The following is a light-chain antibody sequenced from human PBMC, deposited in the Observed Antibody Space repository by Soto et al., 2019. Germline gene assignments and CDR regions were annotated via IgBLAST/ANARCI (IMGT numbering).Light chain of an antibody. CDR2: KAS. V-gene: IGKV1-5*03. CDR1: QSIKNW. Sequence: DIQMTQSPSTLSASVGDRVTITCRASQSIKNWLAWYQQKPGEAPKLLIYKASTLESGVPSRFSGSGSGTEFTLTISCLQPDDVATYYCQQYNSYSQFTFDPGTKVDIK. CDR3: QQYNSYSQFT. J-gene: IGKJ3*01.